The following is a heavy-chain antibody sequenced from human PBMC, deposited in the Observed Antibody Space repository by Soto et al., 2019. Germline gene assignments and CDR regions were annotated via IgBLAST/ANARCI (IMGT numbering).Heavy chain of an antibody. CDR3: ATKGPGDGATGLGWFDP. Sequence: QVQLVQSGAEVKRPGSSVKVSCKASGGTFSTYAINWVRQAPGQGLERMGGLIPIFGTANYAQKFQGRVSITADESTSTAYMELSSLRSEDTAVYYCATKGPGDGATGLGWFDPWGQGTLVTVSS. J-gene: IGHJ5*02. CDR1: GGTFSTYA. V-gene: IGHV1-69*01. D-gene: IGHD4-17*01. CDR2: LIPIFGTA.